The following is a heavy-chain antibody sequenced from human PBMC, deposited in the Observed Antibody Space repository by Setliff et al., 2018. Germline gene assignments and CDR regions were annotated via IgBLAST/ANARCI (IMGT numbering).Heavy chain of an antibody. CDR1: NGYVIDHW. J-gene: IGHJ4*01. Sequence: PSETLSLTCTVSNGYVIDHWWTWVRQPAGRGLEWIGHIYSTGDTEYNPSLKSRVTFSVDTSKNQFSMEVKSVTAADTAIYYCARAREGGFLEWAPFDFWGRGMQVTVSS. CDR2: IYSTGDT. V-gene: IGHV4-4*07. D-gene: IGHD3-3*01. CDR3: ARAREGGFLEWAPFDF.